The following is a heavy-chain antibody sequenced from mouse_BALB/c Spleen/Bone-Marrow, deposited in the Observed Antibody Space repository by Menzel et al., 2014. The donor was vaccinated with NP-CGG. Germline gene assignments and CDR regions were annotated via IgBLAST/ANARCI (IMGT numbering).Heavy chain of an antibody. Sequence: EVHLVESGGGLVQPGGSLRLSCATSGFTFTDYYMNWVRQPPGKALEWLGFIRNKANGYTTEYSASVKGRFTISRDNSQSILYLQVNTLRAEDSATYYCARDKGGILFDYWGQGTTLTVSS. J-gene: IGHJ2*01. D-gene: IGHD1-1*02. CDR2: IRNKANGYTT. V-gene: IGHV7-3*02. CDR3: ARDKGGILFDY. CDR1: GFTFTDYY.